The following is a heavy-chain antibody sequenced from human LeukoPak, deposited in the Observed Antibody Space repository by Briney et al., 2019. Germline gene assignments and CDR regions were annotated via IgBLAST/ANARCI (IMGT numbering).Heavy chain of an antibody. D-gene: IGHD1-14*01. Sequence: GGSLRLSCAASGFSFSYYGMHWVRQAPGKGLEWVSFISFDGSITYNADSVKGRLTISRDNSKNTVYLQMNRLRAEDTAVYFCARDPKPDYWGQGTLVTVSS. CDR3: ARDPKPDY. V-gene: IGHV3-30*03. CDR1: GFSFSYYG. CDR2: ISFDGSIT. J-gene: IGHJ4*02.